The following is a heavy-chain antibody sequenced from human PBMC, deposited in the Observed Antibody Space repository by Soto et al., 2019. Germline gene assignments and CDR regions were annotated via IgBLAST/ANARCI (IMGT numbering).Heavy chain of an antibody. CDR1: GGSISSGPYY. J-gene: IGHJ5*02. V-gene: IGHV4-39*07. CDR2: IYHSGST. D-gene: IGHD1-7*01. CDR3: ARDGEYNWNYGWFDP. Sequence: PSETLSLTCTVSGGSISSGPYYWGWIRPQPGKGLEWIGDIYHSGSTNYNPSLKSRVTISVDKSKNQFSLKLSSVTAADTAVYYCARDGEYNWNYGWFDPWGQGTQVTVSS.